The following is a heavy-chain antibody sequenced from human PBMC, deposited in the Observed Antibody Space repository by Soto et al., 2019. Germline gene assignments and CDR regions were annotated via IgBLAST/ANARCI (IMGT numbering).Heavy chain of an antibody. Sequence: QLQLQESGPGLVKPSETLSLTCTVSGGSISSSSYYWGWIRQPPGKGLEWIGSIYYSGSTYYNPSLKSRVTISVDTSKNQFSLKLSSVTAADTAVYYCARQEGYCSSTSCEPKYYFDYWGQGTLVTVSS. CDR3: ARQEGYCSSTSCEPKYYFDY. CDR2: IYYSGST. D-gene: IGHD2-2*01. CDR1: GGSISSSSYY. V-gene: IGHV4-39*01. J-gene: IGHJ4*02.